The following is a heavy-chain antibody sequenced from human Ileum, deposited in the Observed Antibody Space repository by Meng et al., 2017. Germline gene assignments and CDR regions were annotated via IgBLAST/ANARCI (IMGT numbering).Heavy chain of an antibody. J-gene: IGHJ4*02. CDR2: MSFDGSKI. D-gene: IGHD3-22*01. Sequence: QVQLVESGGGVVQPGGSLRLSCAASGFTFSSYGMHWVRQAPGKGLEWVALMSFDGSKIFYGDSVKGRFTISRDNSKNTLYLQMNSLRAEDTAVYYCAFGVCGSNCYYLESWGQGTLVTSPQ. CDR1: GFTFSSYG. CDR3: AFGVCGSNCYYLES. V-gene: IGHV3-30*03.